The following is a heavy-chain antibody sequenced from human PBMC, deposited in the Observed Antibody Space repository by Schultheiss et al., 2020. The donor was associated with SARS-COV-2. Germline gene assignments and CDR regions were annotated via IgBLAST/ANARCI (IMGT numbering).Heavy chain of an antibody. Sequence: GGSLRLSCAASGFTFSGSAMHWVRQASGKGLEWVGRIRSKANSYATAYAASVKGRFTISRDDSKNTAYLQMNSLKTEDTAVYYCARPGSLLLWFGDLGDAFDIWGQGTMVTVSS. CDR3: ARPGSLLLWFGDLGDAFDI. V-gene: IGHV3-73*01. CDR2: IRSKANSYAT. J-gene: IGHJ3*02. CDR1: GFTFSGSA. D-gene: IGHD3-10*01.